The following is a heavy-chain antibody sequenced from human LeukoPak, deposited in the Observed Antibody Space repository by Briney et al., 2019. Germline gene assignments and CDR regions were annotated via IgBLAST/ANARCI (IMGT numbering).Heavy chain of an antibody. CDR2: MNPNSGNT. D-gene: IGHD2-21*02. CDR1: GYTFTSYD. V-gene: IGHV1-8*03. CDR3: ARRVVVVTDYYGMDV. J-gene: IGHJ6*02. Sequence: ASVKVSCKASGYTFTSYDFNWVRQATGQGLEWMGWMNPNSGNTGYAQNFQGRVTITRNTSISTAYMELSSLRSEDSAVYYCARRVVVVTDYYGMDVWGQGTTVTVSS.